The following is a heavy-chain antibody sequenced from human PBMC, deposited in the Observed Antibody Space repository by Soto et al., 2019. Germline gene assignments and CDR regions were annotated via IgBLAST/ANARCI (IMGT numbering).Heavy chain of an antibody. CDR2: IYYSGST. J-gene: IGHJ5*02. V-gene: IGHV4-61*01. CDR3: ARVYSSSGGGWFDP. CDR1: GGSVSSGSYY. D-gene: IGHD6-6*01. Sequence: PSETLSLTCTVSGGSVSSGSYYWSWIRQPPGKGLEWIGCIYYSGSTNYNPSLKSRVTISVDTSKNQFSLKLSSVTAADTAVYYCARVYSSSGGGWFDPWGQGTLVTVSS.